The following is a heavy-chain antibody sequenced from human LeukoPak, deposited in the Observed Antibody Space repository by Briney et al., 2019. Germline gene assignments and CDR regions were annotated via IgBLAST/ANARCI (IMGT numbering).Heavy chain of an antibody. CDR3: APSRGLDMTFKD. Sequence: GGSLRLSCAASGFTFSSYAMSWVRQVPGKGLEWVSSISGSGDIIHYADSVKGRFTISRDNSKNTLHVQMNCLRAEDTAVYYCAPSRGLDMTFKDWGQGTLVTVSS. CDR1: GFTFSSYA. CDR2: ISGSGDII. D-gene: IGHD3/OR15-3a*01. J-gene: IGHJ4*02. V-gene: IGHV3-23*01.